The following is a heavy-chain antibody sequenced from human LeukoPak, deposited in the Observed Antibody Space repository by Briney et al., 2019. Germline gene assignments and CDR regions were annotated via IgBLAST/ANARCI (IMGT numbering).Heavy chain of an antibody. CDR3: ARHRIAVAAMTAFDI. D-gene: IGHD6-19*01. Sequence: GESLKISCKGSGYSFTSYWIGWVRQMPGKGLEWMGVFYPGDSDTRYSPSFQGQVTISADKSISTAYLQWSSLKASDTAMYHCARHRIAVAAMTAFDIWGQGTMVTVSS. J-gene: IGHJ3*02. CDR1: GYSFTSYW. V-gene: IGHV5-51*01. CDR2: FYPGDSDT.